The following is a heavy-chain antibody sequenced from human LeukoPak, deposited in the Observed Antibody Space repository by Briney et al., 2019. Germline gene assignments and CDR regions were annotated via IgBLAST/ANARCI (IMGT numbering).Heavy chain of an antibody. J-gene: IGHJ5*02. CDR3: ARQRNSGSTGRWFDP. D-gene: IGHD6-19*01. CDR1: GGSISGYY. V-gene: IGHV4-59*08. Sequence: SETLSLTCTVSGGSISGYYWNWIRKPPGKGLEWIGSIYYSGSTNYNPSLKSRVTMSEDTSRNQFSLKLSSVTAADTAVYYCARQRNSGSTGRWFDPWGQGTLVTVSS. CDR2: IYYSGST.